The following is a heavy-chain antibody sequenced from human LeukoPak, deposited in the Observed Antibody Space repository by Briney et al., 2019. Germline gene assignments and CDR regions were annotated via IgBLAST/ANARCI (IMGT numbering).Heavy chain of an antibody. V-gene: IGHV3-7*01. D-gene: IGHD3-22*01. CDR2: IKQDGSEK. J-gene: IGHJ4*02. CDR3: ARETHPTQAVYSMIVVVSAIDY. CDR1: GFTFSSYW. Sequence: PGGSLRLSCAASGFTFSSYWMSWVRQAPGKGLEWVANIKQDGSEKYYVDSVKGRFTISRDNAKNSLYLQMNSLRAEDTAVYYCARETHPTQAVYSMIVVVSAIDYWGQGTLVTVSS.